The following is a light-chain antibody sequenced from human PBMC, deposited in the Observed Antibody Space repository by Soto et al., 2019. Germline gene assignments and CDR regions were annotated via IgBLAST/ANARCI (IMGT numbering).Light chain of an antibody. CDR2: RAS. Sequence: DLQMTQSPSTLSASVGDRVTITCRASHSISNWLAWYQQKPGKAPKLLIYRASNLEGGVPSRFSGSGSGTEFTLTISSLQPDDFATYYCQQYDNYSRTFGQGTKVDI. V-gene: IGKV1-5*03. J-gene: IGKJ1*01. CDR3: QQYDNYSRT. CDR1: HSISNW.